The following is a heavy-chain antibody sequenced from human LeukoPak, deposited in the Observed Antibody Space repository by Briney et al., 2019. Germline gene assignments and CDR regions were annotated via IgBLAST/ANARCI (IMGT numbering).Heavy chain of an antibody. Sequence: GGSLRLSCAASGFTFSSYGMHWVRQAPGKGLEWVAVISYDGSNKYYADSVKGRFTISRDNSKNTLYLQMNSLRAEDTAVYYCANDPADRSGWYYYYGMDVWGQGTTVTVSS. CDR3: ANDPADRSGWYYYYGMDV. CDR2: ISYDGSNK. V-gene: IGHV3-30*18. J-gene: IGHJ6*02. D-gene: IGHD6-19*01. CDR1: GFTFSSYG.